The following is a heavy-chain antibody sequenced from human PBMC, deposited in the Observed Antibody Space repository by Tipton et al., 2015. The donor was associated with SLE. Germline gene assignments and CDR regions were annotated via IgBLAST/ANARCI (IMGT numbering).Heavy chain of an antibody. J-gene: IGHJ4*02. CDR3: ARDPGDWGYDY. Sequence: SLRLSCAVSGFTFSSYWMSWVRQAPGKGLEWVANIKQDGSETYYVDSVKGRFTISRDNAKNSLYLQMNSLRAEDTAVYYCARDPGDWGYDYWGQGTLVTVSS. CDR1: GFTFSSYW. CDR2: IKQDGSET. V-gene: IGHV3-7*01. D-gene: IGHD7-27*01.